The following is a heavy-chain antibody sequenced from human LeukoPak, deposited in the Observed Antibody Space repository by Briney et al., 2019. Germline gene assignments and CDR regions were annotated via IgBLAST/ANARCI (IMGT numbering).Heavy chain of an antibody. CDR2: IYYSGST. CDR1: GGSISSGGYY. Sequence: SETLSLTCTVSGGSISSGGYYWSWIRQHPGKGLEWIGYIYYSGSTYYNPSLKSRVTISVDTSKNQFSLRLSSVTAADAAVYYCARVASGYYYPLQYWGQGTLVTVSS. J-gene: IGHJ1*01. CDR3: ARVASGYYYPLQY. V-gene: IGHV4-31*03. D-gene: IGHD3-22*01.